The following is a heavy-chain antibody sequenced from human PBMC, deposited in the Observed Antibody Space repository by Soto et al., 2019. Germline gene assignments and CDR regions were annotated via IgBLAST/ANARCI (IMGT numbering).Heavy chain of an antibody. CDR2: INPNSGGT. D-gene: IGHD1-20*01. V-gene: IGHV1-2*04. Sequence: ASVKVSCKASGYTFTRYYMHWVRQAPGQGLEWMGWINPNSGGTNYAQKFQGWVTMTRDTSISTAYMELSRLRSDDTAVYYCARGAITGTTVAAFDILGQGKMVTGS. J-gene: IGHJ3*02. CDR1: GYTFTRYY. CDR3: ARGAITGTTVAAFDI.